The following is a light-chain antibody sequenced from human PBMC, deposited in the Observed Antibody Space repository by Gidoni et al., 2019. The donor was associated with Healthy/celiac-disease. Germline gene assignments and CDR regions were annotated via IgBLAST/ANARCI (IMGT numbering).Light chain of an antibody. Sequence: DIQMTSSPSSLSASVGDRVTITCQASQDISNYLNWYQQKPGKAPKLLIYDASNLETGVPSRFSGSGSGTDFTFTISSLQPEDIATYYCQQYDNLPTFGGGTKVEIK. CDR2: DAS. CDR1: QDISNY. J-gene: IGKJ4*01. CDR3: QQYDNLPT. V-gene: IGKV1-33*01.